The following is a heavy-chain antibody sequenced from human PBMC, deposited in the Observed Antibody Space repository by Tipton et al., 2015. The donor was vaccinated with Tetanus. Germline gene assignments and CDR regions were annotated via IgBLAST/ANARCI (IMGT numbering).Heavy chain of an antibody. CDR3: ARHLTYTYTSRYFDY. V-gene: IGHV4-59*04. CDR2: ISYSGST. Sequence: TLSLTCTVSRGPISSYYWSWIRQPAGKGLEWIGTISYSGSTSYNPSLKSRVTMSVDTSRNQFSLNLTSVTAADTAVYYCARHLTYTYTSRYFDYWGLGTLVTVSS. CDR1: RGPISSYY. D-gene: IGHD5-18*01. J-gene: IGHJ4*02.